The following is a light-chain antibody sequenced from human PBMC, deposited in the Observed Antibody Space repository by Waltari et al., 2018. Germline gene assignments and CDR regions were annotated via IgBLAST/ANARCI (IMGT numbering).Light chain of an antibody. CDR2: AAS. CDR1: QSVSSN. CDR3: QQYNNWPPWT. J-gene: IGKJ1*01. V-gene: IGKV3-15*01. Sequence: EIVMTQSPATLSVSPGERATLSCRASQSVSSNLAWYQQKPGQAPRLLIYAASTRATGIPDRFGGSGSGTDFTLTISSLQSEDFALYYCQQYNNWPPWTFGQGTKVEIK.